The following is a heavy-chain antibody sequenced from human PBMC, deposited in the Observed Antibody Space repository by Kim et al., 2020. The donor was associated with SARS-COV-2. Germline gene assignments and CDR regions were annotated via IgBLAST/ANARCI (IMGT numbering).Heavy chain of an antibody. D-gene: IGHD3-3*01. Sequence: ASVMVSCKASGYTFTTYTIHWVRQAPGQRLEWMGWINAGNGNTRYSQSFQGRVTITRDTSASTAYMELSSLRSEDTAVYYCARDIVPNFWSGADYNWFDPWGQGTLVTVSS. CDR3: ARDIVPNFWSGADYNWFDP. CDR2: INAGNGNT. CDR1: GYTFTTYT. J-gene: IGHJ5*02. V-gene: IGHV1-3*01.